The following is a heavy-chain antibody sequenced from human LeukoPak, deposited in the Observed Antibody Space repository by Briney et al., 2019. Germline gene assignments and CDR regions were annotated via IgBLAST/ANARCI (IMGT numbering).Heavy chain of an antibody. J-gene: IGHJ4*02. CDR1: GFTFSSYA. CDR2: ISYDGSNK. V-gene: IGHV3-30-3*02. CDR3: AKFNDFWSGYFH. Sequence: GGSLRLSCAASGFTFSSYAMHWVRQAPGKGLEWVAVISYDGSNKYYADSVKGRFTISRDNSKNTLYLQMNSLRAEDTAVYYCAKFNDFWSGYFHWGQGTLVTVSS. D-gene: IGHD3-3*01.